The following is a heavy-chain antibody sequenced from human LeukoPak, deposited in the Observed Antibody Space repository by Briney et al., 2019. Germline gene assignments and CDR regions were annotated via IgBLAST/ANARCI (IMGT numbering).Heavy chain of an antibody. CDR2: ISAYNGNT. J-gene: IGHJ4*01. Sequence: ASVKVSCKASGYPFDNFGLTWVRQAPGQGLEWTGWISAYNGNTHYAQKFRGRLTLTTETSTSTAYLELRSLKFDDTAVYYCARDRVGGDLTGVSLYWGQGTLVTVSS. D-gene: IGHD4-17*01. CDR3: ARDRVGGDLTGVSLY. V-gene: IGHV1-18*01. CDR1: GYPFDNFG.